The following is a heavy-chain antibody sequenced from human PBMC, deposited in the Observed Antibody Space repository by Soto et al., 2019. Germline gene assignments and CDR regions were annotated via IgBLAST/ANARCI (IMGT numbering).Heavy chain of an antibody. CDR1: GGPVSSLH. Sequence: SNTSSLTSRVFGGPVSSLHWARIPQPPGKGLEWIGYIYYSGSTNYNPSLKSRVTISVDTSKNQFSLKLNSMTAADTAVYYCARHNYGSGSTYFDYWGQGTLVTVS. CDR2: IYYSGST. J-gene: IGHJ4*02. V-gene: IGHV4-59*08. D-gene: IGHD3-10*01. CDR3: ARHNYGSGSTYFDY.